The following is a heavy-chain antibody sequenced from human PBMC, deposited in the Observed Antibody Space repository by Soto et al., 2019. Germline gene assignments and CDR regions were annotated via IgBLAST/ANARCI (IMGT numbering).Heavy chain of an antibody. D-gene: IGHD1-1*01. CDR3: VRWKGFGDR. V-gene: IGHV3-23*01. J-gene: IGHJ5*02. Sequence: EVQLLESGGGLLQPGGCLRLSCAVSGFMISDYGLTVGRQAPGKGLEWVSGVSGGGGGTFYADSVKGRFTISRDDPKNTAYLQMNSLGAEDTAVYYCVRWKGFGDRWGQGTLVTVSS. CDR2: VSGGGGGT. CDR1: GFMISDYG.